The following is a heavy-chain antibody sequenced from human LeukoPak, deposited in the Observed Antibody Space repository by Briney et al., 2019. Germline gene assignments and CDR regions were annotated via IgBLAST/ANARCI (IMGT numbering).Heavy chain of an antibody. D-gene: IGHD3-10*01. CDR2: IWSDGSKK. V-gene: IGHV3-33*01. CDR1: GFTFRTYG. CDR3: ARDGAVGRPIDP. Sequence: GGSLRLSCVASGFTFRTYGMYWARQAPGKGLEWVTVIWSDGSKKYYAESVKGRFTISRDDSKNTLYLQMNSLSGEDTAVYYCARDGAVGRPIDPWGQGTLVTVSS. J-gene: IGHJ5*02.